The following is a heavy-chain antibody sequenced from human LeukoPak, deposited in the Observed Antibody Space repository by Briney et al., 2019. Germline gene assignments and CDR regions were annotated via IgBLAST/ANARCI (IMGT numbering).Heavy chain of an antibody. J-gene: IGHJ4*02. Sequence: GASVKVSCKASGGTFSSYAISWVRQAPGQGLEWMGGTIPIFGTANYAQKFQGRVTITTDESTSTAYMELSSLRSEDTAVYYCARDIAAAGPFDYWGQGTLVTVSS. CDR1: GGTFSSYA. CDR3: ARDIAAAGPFDY. D-gene: IGHD6-13*01. CDR2: TIPIFGTA. V-gene: IGHV1-69*05.